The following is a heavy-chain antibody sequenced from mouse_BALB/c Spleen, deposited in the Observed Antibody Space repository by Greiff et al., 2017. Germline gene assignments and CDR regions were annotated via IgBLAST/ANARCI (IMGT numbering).Heavy chain of an antibody. D-gene: IGHD2-4*01. CDR1: GYTFTSYW. V-gene: IGHV1S127*01. J-gene: IGHJ2*01. CDR3: TRSGSTMITTGFDY. Sequence: QVQLQQPGAELVKPGASVKMSCKASGYTFTSYWMHWVKQRPGQGLEWIGVIDPSHSYTSYNQKFKGKATLTVDTSSSTAYMQLSSLTSEDSAVYYCTRSGSTMITTGFDYWGQGTTLTVSS. CDR2: IDPSHSYT.